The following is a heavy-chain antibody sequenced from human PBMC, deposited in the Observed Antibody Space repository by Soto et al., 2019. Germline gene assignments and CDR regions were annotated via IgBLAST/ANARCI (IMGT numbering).Heavy chain of an antibody. V-gene: IGHV3-30*18. D-gene: IGHD3-3*01. J-gene: IGHJ4*02. CDR3: AKARPLEWLLLAY. CDR2: ISHDGSDK. CDR1: GFTFSSYG. Sequence: GGSLRLSCAASGFTFSSYGMHWVRQAPGKGLEWVTIISHDGSDKYYADSVKGRFTISRDNSKNTLYLQMNSLRAEDTAVYYCAKARPLEWLLLAYWGQGTLVTVSS.